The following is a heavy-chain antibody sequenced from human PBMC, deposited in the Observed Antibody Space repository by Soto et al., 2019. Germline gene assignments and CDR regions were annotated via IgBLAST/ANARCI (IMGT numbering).Heavy chain of an antibody. V-gene: IGHV4-31*03. CDR2: IYYSGST. CDR1: GGSISSVGHY. CDR3: ARESGGYDSYTRYGLDV. Sequence: SETLSLTCSVSGGSISSVGHYWTWIRQQPGKGLEWIGYIYYSGSTDYNPSLKSRVTISVDRSKNQFSLNLSSVTAADTAIYCCARESGGYDSYTRYGLDVWGQGTSVTVSS. J-gene: IGHJ6*02. D-gene: IGHD6-25*01.